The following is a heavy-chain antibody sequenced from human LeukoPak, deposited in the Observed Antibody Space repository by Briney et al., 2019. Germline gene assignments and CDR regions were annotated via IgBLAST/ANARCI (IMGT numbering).Heavy chain of an antibody. V-gene: IGHV3-21*01. J-gene: IGHJ3*02. D-gene: IGHD6-13*01. CDR1: GFTFSSYS. CDR2: ISSSSSYI. CDR3: ARGIAAAASDAFDI. Sequence: GGSLRLSCAASGFTFSSYSMNWVRQAPGKGLEWVSSISSSSSYIYYADSVKGRFTISRDNAKNSLYLQMNSLRAEDTAVYYCARGIAAAASDAFDIWGQGTMVTVSS.